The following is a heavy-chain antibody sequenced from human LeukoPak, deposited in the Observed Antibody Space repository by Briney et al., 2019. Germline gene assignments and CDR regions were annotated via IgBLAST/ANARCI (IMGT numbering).Heavy chain of an antibody. D-gene: IGHD4-11*01. CDR1: GYSISSGYY. CDR3: ARGYSNYQNYFDY. CDR2: IYHSGST. Sequence: SETLSLTCAVSGYSISSGYYWGWIRQPPGKGLEWIGSIYHSGSTYYNPSLKSRVTISVDTSKNQFSLKLSPVTAADTAVYYCARGYSNYQNYFDYWGQGTLVTVSS. J-gene: IGHJ4*02. V-gene: IGHV4-38-2*01.